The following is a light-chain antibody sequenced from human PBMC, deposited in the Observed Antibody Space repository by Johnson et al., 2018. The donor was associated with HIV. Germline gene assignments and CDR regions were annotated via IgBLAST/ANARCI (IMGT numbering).Light chain of an antibody. J-gene: IGLJ1*01. CDR1: SSNIGNNY. Sequence: QSVLTQPPSVSAAPGQKVTISCSGSSSNIGNNYVSWYQQLPGTAPKLLIYENNMRPSGIPDRFSGSKSGTSATLGIAGLQTGDEADYYCETWDSSLSTCFGTGTKVTVL. CDR3: ETWDSSLSTC. V-gene: IGLV1-51*02. CDR2: ENN.